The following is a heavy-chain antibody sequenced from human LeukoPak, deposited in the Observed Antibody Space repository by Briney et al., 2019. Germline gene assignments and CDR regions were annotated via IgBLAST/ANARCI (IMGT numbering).Heavy chain of an antibody. CDR3: ARSPGVPDAFDI. J-gene: IGHJ3*02. CDR2: TYSGGST. CDR1: GFTFSSYA. D-gene: IGHD7-27*01. V-gene: IGHV3-53*01. Sequence: GGSLRLSCAASGFTFSSYAMHWVRQAPGKGLEWVSVTYSGGSTYYADSVKGRFTTSRDTSKNTLYLQMNSLRAEDTAVYYCARSPGVPDAFDIWGQGTMVTVSS.